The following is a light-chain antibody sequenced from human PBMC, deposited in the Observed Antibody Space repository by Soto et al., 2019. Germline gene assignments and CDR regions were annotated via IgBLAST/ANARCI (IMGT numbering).Light chain of an antibody. V-gene: IGKV3-15*01. CDR1: QSVSSN. Sequence: EIVMTQSPATLSVSPGERATLSCRASQSVSSNLAGYQQKPGQAPRLLLYGASTRATGIPARFSGSGSGTEVTLTISSLQSEDFAVYYCQQYNNWPRTFGQGTKVDIK. CDR3: QQYNNWPRT. J-gene: IGKJ1*01. CDR2: GAS.